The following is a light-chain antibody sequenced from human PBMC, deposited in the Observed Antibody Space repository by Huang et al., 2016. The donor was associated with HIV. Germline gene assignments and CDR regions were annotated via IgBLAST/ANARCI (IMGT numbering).Light chain of an antibody. V-gene: IGKV4-1*01. J-gene: IGKJ1*01. CDR2: WAS. CDR3: QQYYSSLWT. CDR1: QSLLYNSNNKNY. Sequence: DIVMTQSPDSLTVSLGERATIHCKSSQSLLYNSNNKNYLNWYQQKPGQPPKLLIYWASARESGVPDRFSGSGSVTNFSLTITSLQAEDVAVYYCQQYYSSLWTFGQGTKVDIK.